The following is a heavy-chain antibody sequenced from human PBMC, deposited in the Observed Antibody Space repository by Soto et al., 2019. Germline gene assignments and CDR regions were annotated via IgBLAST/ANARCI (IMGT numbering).Heavy chain of an antibody. CDR2: ISSSSSYI. V-gene: IGHV3-21*01. D-gene: IGHD3-22*01. CDR1: GFTFSSYS. CDR3: ARDRSLVVAYYYFDY. J-gene: IGHJ4*02. Sequence: GGSLRLSCAASGFTFSSYSMNWVRQAPGKGLEWVSSISSSSSYIYYADSVKGRFTISRDNAKNSLYLQMNSLRAEDTAVYYCARDRSLVVAYYYFDYWGQGTLVTVSS.